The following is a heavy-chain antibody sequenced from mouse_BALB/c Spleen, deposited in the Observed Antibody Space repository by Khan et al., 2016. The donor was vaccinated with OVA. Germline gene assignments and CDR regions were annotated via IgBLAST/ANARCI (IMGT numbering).Heavy chain of an antibody. J-gene: IGHJ3*01. D-gene: IGHD4-1*01. CDR2: ISSGGDYT. Sequence: EVELVESGGDLVKPGGSLKLSCAASGFTFSSYSMSWVRQTPDKRLEWVASISSGGDYTYYPDSVKGRFTISRAHAKNTLYLQMGDLKSETTAMYYGADPLTGSFAYWGQGTLVTVSA. CDR1: GFTFSSYS. V-gene: IGHV5-6*01. CDR3: ADPLTGSFAY.